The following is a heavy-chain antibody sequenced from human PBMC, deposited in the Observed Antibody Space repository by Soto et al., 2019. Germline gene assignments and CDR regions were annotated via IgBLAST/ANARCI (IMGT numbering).Heavy chain of an antibody. CDR1: GYTFTSYD. D-gene: IGHD2-2*01. CDR3: ARGHPGGCSSTRCYDAFDI. J-gene: IGHJ3*02. Sequence: ASVKVSCKASGYTFTSYDINWVRQATGQGLEWMGWMNPNSGNTGYAQKFQGRVTMTRNTSISTAYMELSSLRSEDTAVYYCARGHPGGCSSTRCYDAFDIWGQGTMVTVSS. V-gene: IGHV1-8*01. CDR2: MNPNSGNT.